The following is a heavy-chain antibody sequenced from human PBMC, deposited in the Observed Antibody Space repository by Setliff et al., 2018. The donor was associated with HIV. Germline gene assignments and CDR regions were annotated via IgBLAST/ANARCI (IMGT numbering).Heavy chain of an antibody. Sequence: SETLSLTCAVYGGSFSGYYWSWIRQPPGKGLEWIGSIYYSGSTYYNPSLKSRVTISVDTSKNQFSLKLSSVTAADTAVYYCATYADRESNRFDPWGQGILVTVS. V-gene: IGHV4-34*01. CDR2: IYYSGST. CDR3: ATYADRESNRFDP. D-gene: IGHD3-10*01. CDR1: GGSFSGYY. J-gene: IGHJ5*02.